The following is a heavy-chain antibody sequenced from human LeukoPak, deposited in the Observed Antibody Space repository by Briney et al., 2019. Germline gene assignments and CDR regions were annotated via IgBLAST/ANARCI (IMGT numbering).Heavy chain of an antibody. J-gene: IGHJ4*02. CDR3: ARVPTVTFFDY. D-gene: IGHD4-17*01. V-gene: IGHV4-39*01. CDR1: GGSISSSSYY. CDR2: IYYSRST. Sequence: PSETLSLTCTVSGGSISSSSYYWGWIRQPPGKGLEWIGSIYYSRSTYYNPSLKGRVTISVDTSKNQSSLKLSSVTAAGTAVYYCARVPTVTFFDYWGQGTLVTVSS.